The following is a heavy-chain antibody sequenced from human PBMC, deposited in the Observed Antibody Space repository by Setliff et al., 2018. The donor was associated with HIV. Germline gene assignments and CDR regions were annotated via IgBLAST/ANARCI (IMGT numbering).Heavy chain of an antibody. CDR3: ARDGVWSSGLDAFDI. D-gene: IGHD3-22*01. J-gene: IGHJ3*02. V-gene: IGHV4-4*07. CDR1: GASISGYY. Sequence: PSETLSLTCTVSGASISGYYWSWIRQAAGKGLEWIGRIETSGGNIDSNPSFKSRVTMSGDTPKHQFSLKLSSVTAADTAVYYCARDGVWSSGLDAFDIWGQGTMVTVSS. CDR2: IETSGGNI.